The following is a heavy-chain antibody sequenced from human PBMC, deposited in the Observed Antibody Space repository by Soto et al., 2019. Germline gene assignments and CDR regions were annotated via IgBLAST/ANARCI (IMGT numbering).Heavy chain of an antibody. D-gene: IGHD3-10*01. CDR2: IRDNGRNT. J-gene: IGHJ4*02. CDR1: AFTFSSYA. Sequence: PGGSLRLSCAASAFTFSSYAMSWVRQAPGKGLEWVSGIRDNGRNTFYADSVKGRFTISRDNSGNTLYLQLNRLRAEDAAVYYCAKETSTLGRPLFDCWGQGTQVTVSS. CDR3: AKETSTLGRPLFDC. V-gene: IGHV3-23*01.